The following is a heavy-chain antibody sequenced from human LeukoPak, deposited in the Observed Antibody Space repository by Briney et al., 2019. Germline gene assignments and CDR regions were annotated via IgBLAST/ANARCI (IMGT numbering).Heavy chain of an antibody. J-gene: IGHJ5*02. CDR3: ARHFRYCSGGSCYSGVFNWFDP. CDR1: GNSISSGDNY. V-gene: IGHV4-61*02. Sequence: PSETLSLTCTVSGNSISSGDNYWSWIRQPAGKGLEWIGRIYTSGSTNYNPSLKSRVTISVDTSKNQFSLKLSSVTAADTAVYYCARHFRYCSGGSCYSGVFNWFDPWGQGTLVTVSP. CDR2: IYTSGST. D-gene: IGHD2-15*01.